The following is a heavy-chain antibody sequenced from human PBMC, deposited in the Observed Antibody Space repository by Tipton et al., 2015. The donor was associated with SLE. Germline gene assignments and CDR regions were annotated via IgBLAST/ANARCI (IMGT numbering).Heavy chain of an antibody. V-gene: IGHV4-59*01. D-gene: IGHD4-17*01. Sequence: LSLTCTVSGGSINSYYWSWIRQPPGKGLEWIGYIYYSGSTYYNPSLRSRVIISVERSKNQFSLKLSSVTAADTAVYYCARTTYGDDAFEIWGQGTMVAVSS. CDR2: IYYSGST. J-gene: IGHJ3*02. CDR3: ARTTYGDDAFEI. CDR1: GGSINSYY.